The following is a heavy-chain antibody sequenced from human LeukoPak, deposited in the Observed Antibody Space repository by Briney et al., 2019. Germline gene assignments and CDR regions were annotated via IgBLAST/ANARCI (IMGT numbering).Heavy chain of an antibody. J-gene: IGHJ5*02. Sequence: PSETLSLTCTVSGGSISSSSYYWGWIRQPPGKGLEWIGSIYYSGSTYYNPSLKSRVTISVDTSKNQFSLKLSSVTAADTAVYYCASEVSAAGGSWFDPWGQGTLVTVS. CDR1: GGSISSSSYY. D-gene: IGHD6-13*01. V-gene: IGHV4-39*01. CDR2: IYYSGST. CDR3: ASEVSAAGGSWFDP.